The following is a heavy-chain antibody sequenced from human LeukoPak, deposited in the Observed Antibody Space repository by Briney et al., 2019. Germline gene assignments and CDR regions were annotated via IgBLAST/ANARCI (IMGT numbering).Heavy chain of an antibody. CDR3: AIRSTSGSWSALDI. CDR2: IYSGSRT. CDR1: GFTVSSNY. D-gene: IGHD3-10*01. V-gene: IGHV3-66*02. Sequence: GGSLRLSCVASGFTVSSNYMSWVRQAPGKGLEWVSIIYSGSRTYYADSVKGRFTISRDDSKNTLYFQLNSLRPEDTAEYYCAIRSTSGSWSALDIWGQGTMVTVSS. J-gene: IGHJ3*02.